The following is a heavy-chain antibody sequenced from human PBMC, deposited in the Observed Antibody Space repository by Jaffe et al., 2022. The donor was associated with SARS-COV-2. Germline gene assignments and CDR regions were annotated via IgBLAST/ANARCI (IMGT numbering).Heavy chain of an antibody. CDR3: ASGGYYYYGMDV. Sequence: QVQLVQSGAEVKKPGASVKVSCKTSGYTFTSYSMHWVRQAPGQRFEWMGSINGGNGNTKYSQKFQGRVTITRDTSASTGYMELSSLRSEDTAVYYCASGGYYYYGMDVWGQGTTVTVSS. D-gene: IGHD2-15*01. CDR2: INGGNGNT. V-gene: IGHV1-3*01. J-gene: IGHJ6*02. CDR1: GYTFTSYS.